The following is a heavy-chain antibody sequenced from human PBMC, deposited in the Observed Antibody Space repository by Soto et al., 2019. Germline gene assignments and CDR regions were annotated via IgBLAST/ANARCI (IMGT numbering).Heavy chain of an antibody. CDR3: ARDSMTTVPTPPYYYGMDV. Sequence: EVQLVESGGGLVQPGGSLRLSCAASGFTVSSNYMSWVRQAPGKGLEWVSVIYSGGSTYYADSVKGRFTISRHNSKNTLYLQMNSLRAEDTAVYYCARDSMTTVPTPPYYYGMDVWGQGTTVTVSS. CDR1: GFTVSSNY. CDR2: IYSGGST. D-gene: IGHD4-17*01. J-gene: IGHJ6*02. V-gene: IGHV3-53*04.